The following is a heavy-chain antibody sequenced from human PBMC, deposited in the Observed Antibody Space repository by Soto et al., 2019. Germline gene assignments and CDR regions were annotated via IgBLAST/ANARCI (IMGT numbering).Heavy chain of an antibody. Sequence: PSETLSLTCTVSGGSVSSGNYYWSWIRQPPGKGLEWIGYIHHSGSIIYNPSLKSRVTISVDTSKNQFSLQLSSVTAADTAVYFCAREDDGGDRDYYGLDVWGQGTTVTVSS. CDR1: GGSVSSGNYY. D-gene: IGHD2-21*02. J-gene: IGHJ6*02. V-gene: IGHV4-30-4*08. CDR3: AREDDGGDRDYYGLDV. CDR2: IHHSGSI.